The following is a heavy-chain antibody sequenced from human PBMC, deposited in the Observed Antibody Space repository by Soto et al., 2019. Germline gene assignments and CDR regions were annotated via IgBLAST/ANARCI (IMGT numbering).Heavy chain of an antibody. CDR1: GYTFSSYA. V-gene: IGHV1-18*01. D-gene: IGHD6-19*01. Sequence: QVQLVQSGPEVKKPGASVKVSCNASGYTFSSYAISWVRQAPGQGLEWMGWIIPYNGNTDYAQKFQGRITMAKDTSTYTAYMELRSLRSDDTAVYYCFYEDYSSGWTTNAYWGQGTMVTVSS. J-gene: IGHJ4*02. CDR3: FYEDYSSGWTTNAY. CDR2: IIPYNGNT.